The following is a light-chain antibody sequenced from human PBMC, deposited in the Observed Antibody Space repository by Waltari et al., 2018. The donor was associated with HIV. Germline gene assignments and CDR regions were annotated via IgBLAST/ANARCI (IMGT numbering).Light chain of an antibody. CDR1: SSNIGANYD. Sequence: QSVLTQPPSVSGAPGQRVTISCTGSSSNIGANYDVHWYQQFPGTAPKLLLSSNNERPSGVPDRFSGSRSGTSASLAITGLQADDEADYYCQSYDSSLSGSVVFGGGTKLTVL. CDR2: SNN. J-gene: IGLJ2*01. CDR3: QSYDSSLSGSVV. V-gene: IGLV1-40*01.